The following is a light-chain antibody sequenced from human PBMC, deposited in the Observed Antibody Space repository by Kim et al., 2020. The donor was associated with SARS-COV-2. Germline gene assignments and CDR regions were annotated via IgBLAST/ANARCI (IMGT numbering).Light chain of an antibody. J-gene: IGKJ3*01. V-gene: IGKV1-39*01. Sequence: ASVGDEVTFSCRASQSIRSHFNWNHQKTGRAPKLLICAESNLQCGDPSRFSGSGSETDFTLTISSLQPEDFATYSCQQSYITPFTFGPGTKVDIK. CDR3: QQSYITPFT. CDR1: QSIRSH. CDR2: AES.